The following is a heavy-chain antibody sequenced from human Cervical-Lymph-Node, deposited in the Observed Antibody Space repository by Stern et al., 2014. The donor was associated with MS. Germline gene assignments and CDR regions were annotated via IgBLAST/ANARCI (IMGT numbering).Heavy chain of an antibody. Sequence: EQLVESRDEVTKPGSSVKVSCKASGGTFSDYAISWVRKAPGQGREWVGGIIPIFGSTDYAQKLQGQVTSNAAESTTTAYMELSILRSVYTAVYYCARGAYCGGDCYWGWFDSWGQGTLVTVSS. D-gene: IGHD2-21*02. CDR1: GGTFSDYA. V-gene: IGHV1-69*01. CDR2: IIPIFGST. J-gene: IGHJ5*01. CDR3: ARGAYCGGDCYWGWFDS.